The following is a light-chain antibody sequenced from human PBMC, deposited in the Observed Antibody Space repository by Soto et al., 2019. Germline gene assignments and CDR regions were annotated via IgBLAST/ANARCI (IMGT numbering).Light chain of an antibody. V-gene: IGKV1-27*01. CDR1: QGISNN. Sequence: DIRMTQSHSSLSASVGARVTITCRPSQGISNNLAWYQQKPGKVPKLLIYAASTLQSGVPSRFSGSGSGTDFTLTISSLQPEDVATYYCQKYNSVPITFGQGTRLEIK. CDR3: QKYNSVPIT. J-gene: IGKJ5*01. CDR2: AAS.